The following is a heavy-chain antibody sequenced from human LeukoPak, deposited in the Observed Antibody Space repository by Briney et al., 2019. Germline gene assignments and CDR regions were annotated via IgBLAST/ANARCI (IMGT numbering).Heavy chain of an antibody. CDR3: AKDLGFGGDYYGMDV. V-gene: IGHV3-30*18. J-gene: IGHJ6*04. Sequence: PGRSLRLSCEASGFTSTSYGLHWVRQTPGKGLEWVAVISFDGNNKLYADSVKGRFTISRDNSKNTLYLQLNSLTAEDTALYSCAKDLGFGGDYYGMDVWGKGTTVTVSS. CDR1: GFTSTSYG. D-gene: IGHD3-10*01. CDR2: ISFDGNNK.